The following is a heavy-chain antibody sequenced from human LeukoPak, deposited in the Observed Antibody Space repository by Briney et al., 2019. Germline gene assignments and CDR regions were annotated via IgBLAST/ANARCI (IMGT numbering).Heavy chain of an antibody. CDR3: ARVSGVNQVVRGLDLDY. V-gene: IGHV1-18*01. Sequence: GASVKVSCKASGYTFTSYGMSWVRQAPGQGLEWMGWISACNGNTNYAHKLQGRVTMTTDTSTSTAYMALRSLRSADTDVYYCARVSGVNQVVRGLDLDYWGQGTLVTVSS. J-gene: IGHJ4*02. CDR1: GYTFTSYG. CDR2: ISACNGNT. D-gene: IGHD6-6*01.